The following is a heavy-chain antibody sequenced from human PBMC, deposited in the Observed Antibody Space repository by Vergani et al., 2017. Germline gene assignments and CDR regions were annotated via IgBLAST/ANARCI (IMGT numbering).Heavy chain of an antibody. V-gene: IGHV1-69*08. CDR1: GGTFSSYT. CDR2: IIPILGIA. J-gene: IGHJ6*02. Sequence: QVQLVQSGAEVKKPGSSVKVSCKASGGTFSSYTISWVRQAPGQGLEWMGRIIPILGIANYAQKFQGRVTITADKSTSTAYMELSSLRSEDTAVYYCARDKEVFTMVRGAPMDVWGQGTTVTVSS. D-gene: IGHD3-10*01. CDR3: ARDKEVFTMVRGAPMDV.